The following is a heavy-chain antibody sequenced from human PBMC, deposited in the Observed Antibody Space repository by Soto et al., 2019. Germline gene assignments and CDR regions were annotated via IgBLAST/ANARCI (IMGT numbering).Heavy chain of an antibody. V-gene: IGHV4-4*07. CDR2: TYSSGST. J-gene: IGHJ5*02. D-gene: IGHD3-3*01. Sequence: PSETLSLTCTVSGGAINSYYWTWIRQPAWKGLEWIGRTYSSGSTKYNPSLQSRVTTSLDTSKNQFSLRLTSVTAAGTAVYYCARGQRFSDWFDPWGQGTLVTVS. CDR1: GGAINSYY. CDR3: ARGQRFSDWFDP.